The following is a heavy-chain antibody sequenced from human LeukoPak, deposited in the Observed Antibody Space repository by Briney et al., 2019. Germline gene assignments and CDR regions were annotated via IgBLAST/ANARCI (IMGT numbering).Heavy chain of an antibody. J-gene: IGHJ4*02. Sequence: SETLSLTCTVSGGSISSDYWSWIRQTPGKGLEWIGYIYYSGSTDFNPSLKSRVIISVDTSKNQFSLKLSSVTAADTAVYYCARAVTVTLYFDYWAQGTLVTVSS. D-gene: IGHD2-15*01. CDR3: ARAVTVTLYFDY. CDR2: IYYSGST. CDR1: GGSISSDY. V-gene: IGHV4-59*01.